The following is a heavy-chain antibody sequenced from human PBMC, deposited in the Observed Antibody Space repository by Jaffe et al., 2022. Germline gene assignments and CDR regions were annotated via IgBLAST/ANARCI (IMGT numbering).Heavy chain of an antibody. CDR2: IYHSGST. V-gene: IGHV4-30-2*01. CDR1: GGSISSGGYS. Sequence: QLQLQESGSGLVKPSQTLSLTCAVSGGSISSGGYSWSWIRQPPGKGLEWIGYIYHSGSTYYNPSLKSRVTISVDRSKNQFSLKLSSVTAADTAVYYCARMVVPAANERGAFDIWGQGTMVTVSS. CDR3: ARMVVPAANERGAFDI. D-gene: IGHD2-2*01. J-gene: IGHJ3*02.